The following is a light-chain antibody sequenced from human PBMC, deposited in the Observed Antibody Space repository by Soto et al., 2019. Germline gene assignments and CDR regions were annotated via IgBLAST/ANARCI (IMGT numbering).Light chain of an antibody. CDR3: QQYASSTGT. V-gene: IGKV3-20*01. CDR2: GAS. Sequence: EIVLTQSPGTLSLSPGEGATLSCRASQSVTSSYLAWYQQKPGQAPRLLIYGASSRATGIPDRFSDSGSGTDFTLTISRLEPEDFAVYYCQQYASSTGTFGQGTKVEIK. J-gene: IGKJ1*01. CDR1: QSVTSSY.